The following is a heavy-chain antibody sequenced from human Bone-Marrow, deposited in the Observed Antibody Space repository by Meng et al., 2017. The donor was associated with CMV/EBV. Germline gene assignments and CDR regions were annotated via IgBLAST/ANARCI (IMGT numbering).Heavy chain of an antibody. V-gene: IGHV3-30*02. Sequence: GESLKISCAASGFTFSRFGMHWVRRAPGKGLEWVAFIRFDDMGENYADSVRGRFTISRDNSKNTLSLQMNSLTPEDTAVYYCELRYDSGGYYQWGQGTLVTVSS. CDR1: GFTFSRFG. CDR3: ELRYDSGGYYQ. J-gene: IGHJ4*02. D-gene: IGHD3-22*01. CDR2: IRFDDMGE.